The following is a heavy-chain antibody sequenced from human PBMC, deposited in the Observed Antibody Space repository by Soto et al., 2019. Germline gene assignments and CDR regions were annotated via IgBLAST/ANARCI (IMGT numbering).Heavy chain of an antibody. D-gene: IGHD3-22*01. CDR1: GFTLSDHY. CDR2: SRNQANGYST. J-gene: IGHJ4*02. V-gene: IGHV3-72*01. CDR3: VRDTYFSDSSSYPRCFDF. Sequence: EVQLVESGGGLVQPGGPLRLSCSVSGFTLSDHYIDWVRQAPGKGLEWVGRSRNQANGYSTIYAASVKGRFTTSRDDSKNLVDLQMESLRTEDTAVYYCVRDTYFSDSSSYPRCFDFWGQGALVTVSS.